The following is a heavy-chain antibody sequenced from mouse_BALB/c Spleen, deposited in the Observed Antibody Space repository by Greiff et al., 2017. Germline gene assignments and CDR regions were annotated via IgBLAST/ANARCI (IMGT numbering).Heavy chain of an antibody. V-gene: IGHV5-6-5*01. CDR1: GFTFSSYA. Sequence: VQLKESGGGLVKPGGSLKLSCAASGFTFSSYAMSWVRQTPEKRLEWVASISSGGSTYYPDSVKGRFTISRDNARNILYLQMSSLRSEDTAMYYCARDYYGYDAYWGQGTLVTVSA. J-gene: IGHJ3*01. CDR3: ARDYYGYDAY. D-gene: IGHD2-2*01. CDR2: ISSGGST.